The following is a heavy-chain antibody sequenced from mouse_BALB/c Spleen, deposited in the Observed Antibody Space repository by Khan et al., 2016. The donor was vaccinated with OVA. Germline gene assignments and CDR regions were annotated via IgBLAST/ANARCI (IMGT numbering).Heavy chain of an antibody. CDR2: ISDGGSYT. CDR1: GFTFSDYY. J-gene: IGHJ3*01. D-gene: IGHD1-1*02. V-gene: IGHV5-4*02. Sequence: EVELVESGGGLVKPGGSLKLSCAASGFTFSDYYMYWVRQTPEKRLEWVATISDGGSYTYYPDSAKGRFTISRDNAKNNLYLQMSSLKSEDTAMYYCTRAGYGGFAYWGQGTLVTVSA. CDR3: TRAGYGGFAY.